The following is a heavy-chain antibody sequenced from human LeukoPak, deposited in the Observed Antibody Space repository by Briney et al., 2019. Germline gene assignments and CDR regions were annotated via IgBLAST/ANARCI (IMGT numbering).Heavy chain of an antibody. J-gene: IGHJ4*02. V-gene: IGHV3-23*01. Sequence: QPGGSLRLSCAASGFTFSSYAMSWVRQAPGKGLEWVSAISGSGGSTYYADSVKGRFTISRDNSKNTLYPQMNSLRAEDTAVYYCAKDHFGQQLVDGYFDYWGQGTLVTVSS. CDR2: ISGSGGST. D-gene: IGHD6-13*01. CDR1: GFTFSSYA. CDR3: AKDHFGQQLVDGYFDY.